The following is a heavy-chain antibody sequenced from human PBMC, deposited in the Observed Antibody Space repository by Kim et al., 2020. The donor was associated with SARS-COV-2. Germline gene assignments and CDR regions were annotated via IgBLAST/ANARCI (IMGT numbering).Heavy chain of an antibody. J-gene: IGHJ6*03. V-gene: IGHV1-8*01. Sequence: ASVKVSCKASGYTFTSYDINWVRQATGQGLEWMGWMNPNSGNTGYAQKFQGRVTMTRDTSISTAYMELSSLRSEDTAVYYCARGMRGLYYYYYYYMDVWGKGTTVTVSS. CDR1: GYTFTSYD. CDR2: MNPNSGNT. CDR3: ARGMRGLYYYYYYYMDV.